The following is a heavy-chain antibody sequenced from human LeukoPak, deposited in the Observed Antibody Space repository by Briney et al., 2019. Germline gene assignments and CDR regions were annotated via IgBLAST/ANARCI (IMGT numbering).Heavy chain of an antibody. D-gene: IGHD6-19*01. CDR2: IYPGDSDT. CDR3: ARRVAGAPDY. CDR1: GSRFTSYW. J-gene: IGHJ4*02. V-gene: IGHV5-51*01. Sequence: GASLQISCQGAGSRFTSYWIGWVRPLRGKGLGWMGIIYPGDSDTRYSPSFQGQVTISADKSISTAYLQWSSLKASDTAMYYCARRVAGAPDYWGQGTLVTVSS.